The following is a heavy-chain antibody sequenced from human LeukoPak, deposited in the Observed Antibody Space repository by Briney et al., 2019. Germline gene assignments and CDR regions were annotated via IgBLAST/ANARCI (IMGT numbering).Heavy chain of an antibody. CDR3: ARDGGDWNYEKYYYYYMDV. V-gene: IGHV7-4-1*02. J-gene: IGHJ6*03. CDR2: INTNTGNP. CDR1: GYTFTSYA. Sequence: ASVKVSCKASGYTFTSYAMNWVRQAPGQGLEWMGWINTNTGNPTYAQGFTGRFVFSLDTSVSTAYLQISSLKAEDTAVYYCARDGGDWNYEKYYYYYMDVWGKGTTVTVSS. D-gene: IGHD1-7*01.